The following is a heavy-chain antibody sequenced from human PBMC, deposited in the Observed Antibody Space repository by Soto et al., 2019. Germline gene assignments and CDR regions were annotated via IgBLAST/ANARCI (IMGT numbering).Heavy chain of an antibody. V-gene: IGHV1-69*06. CDR2: IIPIFGTA. CDR3: ARDRNYYDSSGHTPLADP. D-gene: IGHD3-22*01. Sequence: SVKGSCKASGGTFSSYAISWGRQAPGQGLEWMGGIIPIFGTANYAQKFQGRVTITADKSTSTAYMELSSLRSEDTAVYYCARDRNYYDSSGHTPLADPWRQGTLVTVSS. CDR1: GGTFSSYA. J-gene: IGHJ5*02.